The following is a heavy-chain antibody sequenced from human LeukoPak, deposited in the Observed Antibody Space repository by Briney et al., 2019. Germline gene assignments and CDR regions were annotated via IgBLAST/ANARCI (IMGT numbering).Heavy chain of an antibody. CDR3: ARSYDYLWGSHRYTPTFDS. J-gene: IGHJ4*02. Sequence: KPSETLSLTCAVYGGSFSGYYWNWIRQAPEKGLEWIGEINHSGSTNYNPSLKSRVTMSVDTSRNQFSLRLSSVTAADTAAYYCARSYDYLWGSHRYTPTFDSWGQGTLVTVSS. CDR1: GGSFSGYY. CDR2: INHSGST. V-gene: IGHV4-34*01. D-gene: IGHD3-16*02.